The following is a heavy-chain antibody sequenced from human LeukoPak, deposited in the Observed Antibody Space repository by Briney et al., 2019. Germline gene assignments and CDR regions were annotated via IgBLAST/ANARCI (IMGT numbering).Heavy chain of an antibody. D-gene: IGHD3-22*01. CDR1: GYTFTGYY. Sequence: ASVKVSCKASGYTFTGYYMHWVRQAPGQGLEWMGVIDPSAGSTTYAQKFQGRVTMTRDTAMSTVYMELSSLRSDDTAVYYCARAHYASSNIKVPFDVWGKGTTVTVSS. CDR2: IDPSAGST. CDR3: ARAHYASSNIKVPFDV. V-gene: IGHV1-46*01. J-gene: IGHJ6*04.